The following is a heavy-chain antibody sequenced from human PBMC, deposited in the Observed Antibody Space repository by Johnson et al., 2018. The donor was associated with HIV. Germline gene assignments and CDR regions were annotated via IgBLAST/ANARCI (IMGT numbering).Heavy chain of an antibody. Sequence: VQLVESGGGLIQPGGSLRLSCAVSGFTVSSDYVSWVRQAPGKGLEWVSVIYNDGNTYYADSVKGRFTISRDNSKNTLYLQMNSLRAEDTAVYYCARVYSSSSAHAFDIWGQGTMVTVSS. V-gene: IGHV3-53*01. CDR2: IYNDGNT. CDR3: ARVYSSSSAHAFDI. CDR1: GFTVSSDY. J-gene: IGHJ3*02. D-gene: IGHD6-6*01.